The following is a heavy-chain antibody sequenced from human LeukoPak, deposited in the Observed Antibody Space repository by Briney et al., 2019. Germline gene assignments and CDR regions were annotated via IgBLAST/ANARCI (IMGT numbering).Heavy chain of an antibody. D-gene: IGHD1-26*01. CDR1: GFTFSSYG. J-gene: IGHJ4*02. Sequence: LSGGSLRLSCAASGFTFSSYGMHWVRQAPGKGLEWVAFIRYDGSNKHYADSVKGRFTISRDNAKNSLYLQMNSLRAEDTAVYYCARLIVGATLRFLDYWGQGTLVTVSS. CDR3: ARLIVGATLRFLDY. CDR2: IRYDGSNK. V-gene: IGHV3-30*02.